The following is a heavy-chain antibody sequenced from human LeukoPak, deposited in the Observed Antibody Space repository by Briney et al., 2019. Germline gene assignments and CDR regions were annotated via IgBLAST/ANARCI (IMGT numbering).Heavy chain of an antibody. CDR3: ARGLNYDILPFDY. CDR1: GFTFSSYE. D-gene: IGHD3-9*01. V-gene: IGHV3-48*03. Sequence: GGSLRLSCAASGFTFSSYEMNWVRQAPGKGLEWVSYISSSGSTIYYADSVKGRFTISRDNAKNSLYLQMNSLRAEDTALYYCARGLNYDILPFDYWGQGTLVTVSS. J-gene: IGHJ4*02. CDR2: ISSSGSTI.